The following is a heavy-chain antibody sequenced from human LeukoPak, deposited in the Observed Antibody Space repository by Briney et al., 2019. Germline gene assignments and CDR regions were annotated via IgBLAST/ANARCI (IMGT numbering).Heavy chain of an antibody. CDR1: GGTFSSYA. D-gene: IGHD3-16*02. V-gene: IGHV1-69*01. CDR3: ATSPMITFGGVIEKKYQLQYYFDY. J-gene: IGHJ4*02. Sequence: SVKVSCKASGGTFSSYAINWVRHAPGQGLEWMGGIIPIFGTANYAQKFQGRVTITADESTSTAYMELSSLRSEDTAMYYCATSPMITFGGVIEKKYQLQYYFDYWGQGTLVTVSS. CDR2: IIPIFGTA.